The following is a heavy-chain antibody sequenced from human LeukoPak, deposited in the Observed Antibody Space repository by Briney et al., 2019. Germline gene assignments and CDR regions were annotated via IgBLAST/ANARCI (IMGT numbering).Heavy chain of an antibody. V-gene: IGHV1-69*06. CDR1: GGTFSNYA. CDR2: IIPIFGTA. CDR3: ARDRYDSSGYPSPFDY. D-gene: IGHD3-22*01. Sequence: SVKVSCKASGGTFSNYAISWVRQAPGQGLEWMGGIIPIFGTANYAQKFQGRVTITADKSTSTAYMELSSLRSEDTAVYYCARDRYDSSGYPSPFDYWGQGTLVTVSS. J-gene: IGHJ4*02.